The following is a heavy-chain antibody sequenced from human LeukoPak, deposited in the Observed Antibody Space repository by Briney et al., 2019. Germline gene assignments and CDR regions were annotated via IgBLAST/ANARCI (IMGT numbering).Heavy chain of an antibody. CDR1: GFTFSDYY. CDR3: ARHTIFGGEDYYYYGMDV. D-gene: IGHD3-3*01. CDR2: ISSSGSTT. Sequence: KPGGSLRLSCAASGFTFSDYYMSWIRQAPGKGLEWVSYISSSGSTTYYADSVKGRFTISRDNAKNSLYLQMNSLRAEDTAVYYCARHTIFGGEDYYYYGMDVWGQGTTVTVSS. V-gene: IGHV3-11*01. J-gene: IGHJ6*02.